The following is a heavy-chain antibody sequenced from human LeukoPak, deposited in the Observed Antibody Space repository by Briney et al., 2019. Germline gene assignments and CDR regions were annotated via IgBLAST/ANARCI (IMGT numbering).Heavy chain of an antibody. V-gene: IGHV4-39*01. CDR1: GGSISSSSYY. CDR2: IYYSGST. CDR3: ARHTKLNCSGGSCYLGWFDP. Sequence: SETLSLTCTVSGGSISSSSYYWGWIRQPPGKGLEWIGSIYYSGSTYYNPSLKSRVTISVDTSKNQFSLKLSSVTAADTAVYYCARHTKLNCSGGSCYLGWFDPWGQGTLVTVSS. D-gene: IGHD2-15*01. J-gene: IGHJ5*02.